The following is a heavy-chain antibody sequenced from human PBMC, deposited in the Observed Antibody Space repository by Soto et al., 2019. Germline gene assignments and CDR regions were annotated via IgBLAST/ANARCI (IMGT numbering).Heavy chain of an antibody. CDR1: GFTFSNAW. CDR2: IKSKTDGGTT. J-gene: IGHJ4*02. CDR3: TTLPYSSSSRTLDY. D-gene: IGHD6-6*01. Sequence: GGSLRLSCAASGFTFSNAWMNWVRQAPGKGLEWVGRIKSKTDGGTTDYAAPVKGRFTISRDDSKNTLYLQMNSLKTEDTAVYYCTTLPYSSSSRTLDYWGQGTLVTVSS. V-gene: IGHV3-15*07.